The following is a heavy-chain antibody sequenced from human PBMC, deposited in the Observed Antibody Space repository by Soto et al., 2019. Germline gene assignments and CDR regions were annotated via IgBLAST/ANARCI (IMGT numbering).Heavy chain of an antibody. V-gene: IGHV4-59*01. CDR3: ERGPHYAFWSAHPPSHDS. CDR1: GGSISSYY. J-gene: IGHJ5*01. CDR2: IYYSGST. Sequence: SETLSLTCTVSGGSISSYYWSWIRQPPGKGLEWIGYIYYSGSTNYNPSLKSRVTISVDTSKNQFSLKRSSVTAADTAVYYCERGPHYAFWSAHPPSHDSWGQGPLVPVSS. D-gene: IGHD3-3*01.